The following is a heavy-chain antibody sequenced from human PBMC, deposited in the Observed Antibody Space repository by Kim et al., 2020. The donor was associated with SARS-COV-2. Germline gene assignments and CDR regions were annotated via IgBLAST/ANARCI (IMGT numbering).Heavy chain of an antibody. Sequence: GESLKISCKGSGYSFTSYWIGWVRQMPGKGLEWMGIIYPGDSDTRYNTSFQGQVTISADKSISTAYLQWGSLKASDTAMYYCASSGSSWYEFFFDIWGQGTMVTVSS. CDR2: IYPGDSDT. V-gene: IGHV5-51*01. CDR3: ASSGSSWYEFFFDI. J-gene: IGHJ3*02. CDR1: GYSFTSYW. D-gene: IGHD6-13*01.